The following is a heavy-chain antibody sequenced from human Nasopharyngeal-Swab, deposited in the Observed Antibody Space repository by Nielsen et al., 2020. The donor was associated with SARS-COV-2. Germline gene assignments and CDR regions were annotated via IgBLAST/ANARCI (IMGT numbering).Heavy chain of an antibody. CDR1: GGTFSSYA. V-gene: IGHV5-10-1*01. CDR3: ARQVDVVATLGESFDY. Sequence: KVSCKASGGTFSSYAISWVRQMPGKGLEWMGRIDPSDSYTNYSPSFQGHVTISADKSISTAYLQWSSLKASDTAMYYCARQVDVVATLGESFDYWGQGTLVTVSS. J-gene: IGHJ4*02. D-gene: IGHD5-12*01. CDR2: IDPSDSYT.